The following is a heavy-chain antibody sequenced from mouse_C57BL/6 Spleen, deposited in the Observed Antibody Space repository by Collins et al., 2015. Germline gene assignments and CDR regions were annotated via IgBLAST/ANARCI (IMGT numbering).Heavy chain of an antibody. CDR3: ARRDWDDWYFDV. CDR1: GYTFTSYW. V-gene: IGHV1-52*01. D-gene: IGHD4-1*01. Sequence: QVQLQQPGAELVRPGPSVKLSCKASGYTFTSYWMHWVKQRPIQGLEWIGNIDPSDSETHYNQKFKDKATLTVDKSSSTAYMQLSSLTSEDSAVYYCARRDWDDWYFDVWGTGTTVTVSS. J-gene: IGHJ1*03. CDR2: IDPSDSET.